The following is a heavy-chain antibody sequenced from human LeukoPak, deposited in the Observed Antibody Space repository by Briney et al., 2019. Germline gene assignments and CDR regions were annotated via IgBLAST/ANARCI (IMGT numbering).Heavy chain of an antibody. V-gene: IGHV3-23*01. CDR3: AKSPSSGYYFGYFQH. D-gene: IGHD3-22*01. CDR1: GFTFSSYA. CDR2: ISGSGGST. Sequence: QTGGSPRLSCAASGFTFSSYAMSWVRQAPGKGLEWVSAISGSGGSTYYADSVKGRFTISRDNSKNTLYLQMNSLRAEDTAVYYCAKSPSSGYYFGYFQHWGQGTLVTVSS. J-gene: IGHJ1*01.